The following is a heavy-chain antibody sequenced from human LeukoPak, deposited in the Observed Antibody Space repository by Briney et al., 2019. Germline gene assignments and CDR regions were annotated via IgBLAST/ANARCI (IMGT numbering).Heavy chain of an antibody. J-gene: IGHJ4*02. D-gene: IGHD3-22*01. CDR1: GGSFSGYY. V-gene: IGHV4-34*01. CDR3: ARSYSSGYCDY. CDR2: INHSGST. Sequence: SETLSLTCAVYGGSFSGYYWSWIRQPPGKGLEWIGEINHSGSTNYNPSLESRVTISVDTSKNQFSLKLSSVTAADTAVYYCARSYSSGYCDYWGQGTLVTVSS.